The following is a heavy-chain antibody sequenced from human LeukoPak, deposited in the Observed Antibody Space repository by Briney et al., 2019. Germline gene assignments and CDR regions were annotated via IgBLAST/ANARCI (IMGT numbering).Heavy chain of an antibody. CDR1: GFSFSNYA. D-gene: IGHD3-3*01. V-gene: IGHV3-64*01. J-gene: IGHJ4*02. Sequence: PGGFLRLSCAASGFSFSNYAMHWVRQAPGKGLEFVSAISSNGATTYYANSVKGRFTISRDSSKSTLFLQMGSLTTEDMAVYYCARPIQDPGIFRGLVYLGQGILVTVSS. CDR2: ISSNGATT. CDR3: ARPIQDPGIFRGLVY.